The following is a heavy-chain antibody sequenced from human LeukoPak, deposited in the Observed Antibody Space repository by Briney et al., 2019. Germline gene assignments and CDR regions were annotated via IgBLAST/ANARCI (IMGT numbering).Heavy chain of an antibody. J-gene: IGHJ4*02. V-gene: IGHV4-30-4*01. CDR2: IYYSGST. CDR3: ARHKKWGWLDY. CDR1: GGSISSGDYY. Sequence: SQTLSLTCTVSGGSISSGDYYWSWIRQPPGKGLEWIGYIYYSGSTNYNPSLKSRVTISVDTSKNQFSLKLSSVTAADTAVYYCARHKKWGWLDYWGQGTLVTVSS. D-gene: IGHD3-16*01.